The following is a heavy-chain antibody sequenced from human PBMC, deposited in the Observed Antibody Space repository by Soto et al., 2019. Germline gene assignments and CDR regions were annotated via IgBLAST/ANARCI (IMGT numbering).Heavy chain of an antibody. CDR3: TSGYGDYVRDY. V-gene: IGHV3-73*01. CDR1: GFTFSGSA. J-gene: IGHJ4*02. Sequence: EVQLVESGGGLVQPGESLKLSCAVSGFTFSGSAMHWVRQASGKGLEWVGRIRSKANNYATAYAASVKGRFTISRDDSKNTAYLQMNILKSEDTAVYYCTSGYGDYVRDYWGQGTLVTVSS. D-gene: IGHD4-17*01. CDR2: IRSKANNYAT.